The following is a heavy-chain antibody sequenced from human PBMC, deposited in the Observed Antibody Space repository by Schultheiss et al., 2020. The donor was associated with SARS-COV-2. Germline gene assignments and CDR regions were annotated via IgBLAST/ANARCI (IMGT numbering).Heavy chain of an antibody. V-gene: IGHV3-30*15. CDR2: ISYDGSNY. CDR3: ARCNWNDRGIFDY. CDR1: GFTFSYYA. D-gene: IGHD1-1*01. J-gene: IGHJ4*02. Sequence: GGSLRLSCAASGFTFSYYAMHWVRQAPGKGLEWVAVISYDGSNYSYADSVKGRFTISRDNSKNTLYLQMSSLRPEDTAVYYCARCNWNDRGIFDYWGQGTLVTVSS.